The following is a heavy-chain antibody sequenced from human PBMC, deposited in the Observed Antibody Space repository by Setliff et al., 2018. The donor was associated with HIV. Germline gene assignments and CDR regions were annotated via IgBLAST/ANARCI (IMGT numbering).Heavy chain of an antibody. CDR1: GFTFSRYA. V-gene: IGHV3-30*04. J-gene: IGHJ4*02. CDR2: ISFDGSIK. Sequence: PGGSLRLSCEASGFTFSRYAMHWVRQAPGKGLEWVAVISFDGSIKEYADSVRGRFTISRDNSKNTVYLQMNSLRAEDSAVYYCHHYCISTYCHRTLGYWGQGIQVTVSS. D-gene: IGHD2-2*01. CDR3: HHYCISTYCHRTLGY.